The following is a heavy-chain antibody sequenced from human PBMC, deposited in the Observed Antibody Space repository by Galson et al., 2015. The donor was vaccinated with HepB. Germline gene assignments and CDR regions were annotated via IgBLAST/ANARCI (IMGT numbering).Heavy chain of an antibody. Sequence: SVKVSCKASGYTFTRFAMNWVRQAPGQGLEWMGWINTNTGNPTYAQGFTGRFVLSLDTSVTTAYLQISSLKAEDTAVYYCAIDRGSGSHFFDYWGQGTLVTVSS. CDR2: INTNTGNP. J-gene: IGHJ4*02. V-gene: IGHV7-4-1*02. CDR3: AIDRGSGSHFFDY. CDR1: GYTFTRFA. D-gene: IGHD3-10*01.